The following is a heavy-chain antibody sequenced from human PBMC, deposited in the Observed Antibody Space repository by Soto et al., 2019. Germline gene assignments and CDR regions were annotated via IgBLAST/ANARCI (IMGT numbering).Heavy chain of an antibody. Sequence: QVKLVQSGTEVKSPGTSVKLSCQTSGYNFVDYSIHWVRQAPGQGFEYMGAVDPASGASDSSQKAQGRISITTDASTSTAYMELNSLRSEDTAVYYCARLSRVTFIVAWGQGTLVTVSS. D-gene: IGHD3-16*02. V-gene: IGHV1-2*02. CDR3: ARLSRVTFIVA. CDR2: VDPASGAS. CDR1: GYNFVDYS. J-gene: IGHJ5*02.